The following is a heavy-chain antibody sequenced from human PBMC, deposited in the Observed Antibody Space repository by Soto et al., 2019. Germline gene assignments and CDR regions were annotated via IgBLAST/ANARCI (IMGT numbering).Heavy chain of an antibody. J-gene: IGHJ4*02. CDR2: INPSDSYT. CDR1: GYSFTSYW. CDR3: AKHIYYYDRSVYYFDY. V-gene: IGHV5-10-1*01. Sequence: GESLKISCKGSGYSFTSYWISWVRQMPGKGLEWMGRINPSDSYTNYSPSFQGHVTISADKSISTAYLQWSSLKASDTAMYYFAKHIYYYDRSVYYFDYWGQGTLVTVSS. D-gene: IGHD3-22*01.